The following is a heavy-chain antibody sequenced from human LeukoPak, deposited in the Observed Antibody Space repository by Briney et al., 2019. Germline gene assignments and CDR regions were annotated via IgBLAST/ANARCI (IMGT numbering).Heavy chain of an antibody. J-gene: IGHJ4*02. CDR3: AKSYPRGYYDSSGYYDY. Sequence: PGGSLRLSCAASAFTFSSYAMSWVRQAPGKGLEWVSAISGSGGSTYYADSVKGRFTISRDNSKNTLYLQMNSLRAEDTAVYYCAKSYPRGYYDSSGYYDYWGQGTLVTVSS. V-gene: IGHV3-23*01. CDR1: AFTFSSYA. CDR2: ISGSGGST. D-gene: IGHD3-22*01.